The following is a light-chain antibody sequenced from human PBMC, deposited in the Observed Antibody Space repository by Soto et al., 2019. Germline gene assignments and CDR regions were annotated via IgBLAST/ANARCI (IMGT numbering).Light chain of an antibody. V-gene: IGKV1-27*01. CDR1: QGIANY. Sequence: DILMTQSPSSLSASVGDRVTITCRASQGIANYLAWYQQKPGKPPNLLTYGATTLQSGVPSRFSGSGSGTEFTLAIVSLQPDDVATYYCQKYNSAPFTFGPGTRLEIK. J-gene: IGKJ5*01. CDR2: GAT. CDR3: QKYNSAPFT.